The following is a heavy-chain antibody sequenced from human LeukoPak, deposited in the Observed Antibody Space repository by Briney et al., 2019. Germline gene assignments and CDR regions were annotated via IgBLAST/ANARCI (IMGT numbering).Heavy chain of an antibody. CDR2: IYYSGST. V-gene: IGHV4-59*01. CDR3: ARVFYSNYGYYYYYMDV. J-gene: IGHJ6*03. D-gene: IGHD4-11*01. CDR1: GGSISSYY. Sequence: SETLSLTCTVSGGSISSYYWSWIRQPPGKGLEWIGYIYYSGSTNYNPSLKSRVTISVDTSKNQFSLKLSSVTAADTAVYYCARVFYSNYGYYYYYMDVWGKGTTVTVSS.